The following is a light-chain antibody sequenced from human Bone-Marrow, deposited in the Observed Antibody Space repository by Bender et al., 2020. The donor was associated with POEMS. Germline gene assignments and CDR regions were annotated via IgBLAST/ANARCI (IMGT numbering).Light chain of an antibody. V-gene: IGLV2-23*01. CDR3: GSYAGSNNLGV. CDR1: SSDVGSYDL. Sequence: QSALTQPASVSGSPGQSITISCAGTSSDVGSYDLVSWYQQHPGNAPRLIIYEGTERPSGVPDRFSGSKSGNTASLTVSGLQAEDEADYYCGSYAGSNNLGVFGGGTKLTVL. CDR2: EGT. J-gene: IGLJ2*01.